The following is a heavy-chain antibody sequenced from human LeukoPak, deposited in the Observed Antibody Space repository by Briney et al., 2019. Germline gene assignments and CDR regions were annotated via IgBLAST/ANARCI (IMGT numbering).Heavy chain of an antibody. Sequence: SETLSLTCAVYGGSFSGYYWSWIRQPPGKGLEWIGEINHSGSTNYNPSLKSRVTISVDTSKNQFSLKLSSVTAADTAVYYCARGGSSWGDYRRPFDYWGQGTLVTVPS. D-gene: IGHD4-17*01. V-gene: IGHV4-34*01. CDR2: INHSGST. J-gene: IGHJ4*02. CDR1: GGSFSGYY. CDR3: ARGGSSWGDYRRPFDY.